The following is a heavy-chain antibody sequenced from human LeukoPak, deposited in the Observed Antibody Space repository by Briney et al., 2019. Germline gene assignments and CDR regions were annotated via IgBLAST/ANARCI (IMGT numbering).Heavy chain of an antibody. CDR2: IYYSGST. Sequence: SETLSLTCTVSGGSISSSSYYWGWIRQPPGKGLEWIGSIYYSGSTYYNPSLKSRLTISVDTSKNQFSLKLTPVTAADTAVYYCARLFGPWGQGTLVTVSS. V-gene: IGHV4-39*01. D-gene: IGHD3-16*01. CDR1: GGSISSSSYY. J-gene: IGHJ5*02. CDR3: ARLFGP.